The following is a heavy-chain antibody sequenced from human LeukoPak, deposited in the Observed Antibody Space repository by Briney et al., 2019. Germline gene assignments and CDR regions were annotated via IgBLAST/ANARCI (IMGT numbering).Heavy chain of an antibody. J-gene: IGHJ6*02. CDR1: GFTFSNAW. CDR3: TTDRGYSGYHVSYYYGMDV. Sequence: GGSVRLSCAASGFTFSNAWMSWVRQAPGKGLEWVGRIKNKTEGGTTDNAAPVKGRFTISRDDSKNTVHLQMNSLKTEDTAVYYCTTDRGYSGYHVSYYYGMDVWGQGTTVTVSS. V-gene: IGHV3-15*01. D-gene: IGHD5-12*01. CDR2: IKNKTEGGTT.